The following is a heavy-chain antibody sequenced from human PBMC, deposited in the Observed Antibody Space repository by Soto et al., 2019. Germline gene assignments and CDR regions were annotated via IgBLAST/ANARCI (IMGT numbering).Heavy chain of an antibody. V-gene: IGHV3-30-3*01. Sequence: QVQLVXSGGXVVQPGXXLRLXCAASGFTFSSYAMHWVRQAPGXXXXXXXXISYDGSNKYYADSVKGRFTISRDNSKNTLYLQMNSLXXEDTAVYYCARDGGFTMVRGAPGYYFDYWGQGTLVTVSS. J-gene: IGHJ4*02. CDR1: GFTFSSYA. CDR3: ARDGGFTMVRGAPGYYFDY. D-gene: IGHD3-10*01. CDR2: ISYDGSNK.